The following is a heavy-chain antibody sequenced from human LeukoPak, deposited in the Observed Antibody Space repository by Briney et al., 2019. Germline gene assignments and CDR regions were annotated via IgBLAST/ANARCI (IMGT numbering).Heavy chain of an antibody. J-gene: IGHJ4*02. CDR3: GVAVAGYFDY. Sequence: SVTVSFKASGGTFSSYAISWVRQAPGQGLEWMGRIIPIFGTANYAQKFQGRVTITTDESTSTAYMELSSLRSEDTAVYYCGVAVAGYFDYWGQGTLVTVSS. V-gene: IGHV1-69*05. CDR2: IIPIFGTA. CDR1: GGTFSSYA. D-gene: IGHD6-19*01.